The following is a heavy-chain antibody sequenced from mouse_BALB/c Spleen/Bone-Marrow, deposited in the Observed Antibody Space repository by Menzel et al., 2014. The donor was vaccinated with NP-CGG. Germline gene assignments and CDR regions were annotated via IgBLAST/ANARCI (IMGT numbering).Heavy chain of an antibody. J-gene: IGHJ4*01. CDR1: GYTFTSYW. CDR2: IDPSDSYT. Sequence: VQLQQSGAELVKPGASVKLSCKASGYTFTSYWMHWVKQRTGQGLEWIGEIDPSDSYTTYNQKFKGKTTLTVDKSSSTAYMQLSSLTSEDSAVYFCAIWLLRCYAMDDWCQGTSVTVSS. D-gene: IGHD2-2*01. V-gene: IGHV1-69*02. CDR3: AIWLLRCYAMDD.